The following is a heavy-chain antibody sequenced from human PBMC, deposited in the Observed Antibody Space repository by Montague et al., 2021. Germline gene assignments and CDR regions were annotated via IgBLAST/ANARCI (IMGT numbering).Heavy chain of an antibody. CDR1: GYNFTNYW. Sequence: QSGAEVKKPGESLRISCKGSGYNFTNYWIAWGRQLPAKGLEWMGIIFPRDSHARYSLSSEGQVTFSVDTSLSTAYLHLSNLKASDTAMYYCARRLFDSRGVNWFDPWGPGTQVIVS. CDR3: ARRLFDSRGVNWFDP. J-gene: IGHJ5*02. CDR2: IFPRDSHA. V-gene: IGHV5-51*01. D-gene: IGHD3-22*01.